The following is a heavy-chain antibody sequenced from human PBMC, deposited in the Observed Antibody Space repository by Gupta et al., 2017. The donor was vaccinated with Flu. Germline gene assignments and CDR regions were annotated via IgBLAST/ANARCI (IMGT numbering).Heavy chain of an antibody. CDR2: IWYDGSNK. Sequence: QVQLVESGGGVVQPGRYMRVACAASGFTFSSYGMPWVRQAPGKGLEWLAVIWYDGSNKYYADSVKGRFTISRDNSKNTLYLQMNSLRAEDTAVYYCASVGYCSGGSCYPDYYGMDVWGQGTTVTVSS. V-gene: IGHV3-33*01. D-gene: IGHD2-15*01. CDR3: ASVGYCSGGSCYPDYYGMDV. J-gene: IGHJ6*02. CDR1: GFTFSSYG.